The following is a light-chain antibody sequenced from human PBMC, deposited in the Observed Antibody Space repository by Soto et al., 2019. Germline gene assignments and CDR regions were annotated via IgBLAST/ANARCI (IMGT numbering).Light chain of an antibody. Sequence: QSVLTQPPSASGSPGQSVTISCTGTSSDVGGYNYVSWYQQHPGKAPKLMIYDVTKRPSGVPDRFSGSRSGNTASLTVSGLQAEDEADYYCSSYAGSNNAYVFGTGPKVTVL. CDR1: SSDVGGYNY. J-gene: IGLJ1*01. V-gene: IGLV2-8*01. CDR3: SSYAGSNNAYV. CDR2: DVT.